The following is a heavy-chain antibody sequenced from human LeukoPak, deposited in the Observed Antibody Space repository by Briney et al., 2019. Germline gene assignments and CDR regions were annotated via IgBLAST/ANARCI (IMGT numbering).Heavy chain of an antibody. V-gene: IGHV3-7*01. D-gene: IGHD3-22*01. J-gene: IGHJ5*02. Sequence: GGSLRLSCAASGFTFSDYLMSWVRQGPGKGLEWGANIKQDGSGKHYVGSLRGRFTISRDNAKNPLDLQMNRLRAEDTAVYFCARDLYYFDSSGYYASDLWGQGTLVTVSS. CDR3: ARDLYYFDSSGYYASDL. CDR1: GFTFSDYL. CDR2: IKQDGSGK.